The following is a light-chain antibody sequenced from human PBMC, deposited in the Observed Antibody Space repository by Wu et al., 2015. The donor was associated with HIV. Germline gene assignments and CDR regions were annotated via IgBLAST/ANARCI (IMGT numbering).Light chain of an antibody. CDR3: QRLYSFPLWA. Sequence: DIQVTQSPSFLSASIGGRVTITCRASQGMSSYLAWYQQKPGKAPNLLIYAASILQDGVPSRFSGSRSGTAFTLTITNLQPEDVATYYCQRLYSFPLWAFGQGTKLEIK. J-gene: IGKJ2*01. CDR2: AAS. V-gene: IGKV1-9*01. CDR1: QGMSSY.